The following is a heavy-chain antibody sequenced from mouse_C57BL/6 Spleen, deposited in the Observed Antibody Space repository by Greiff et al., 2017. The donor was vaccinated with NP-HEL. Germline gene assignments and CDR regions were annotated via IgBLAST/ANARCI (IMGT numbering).Heavy chain of an antibody. CDR2: IRSKSSNYAT. D-gene: IGHD1-1*01. CDR1: GFTFNTYA. Sequence: VQLKESGGGLVQPKGSLKLSCAASGFTFNTYAMHWVRQAPGKGLEWVARIRSKSSNYATYYADSVKDRFTISRDDSQSMLYLQMNNLKTEDTAMYYCVREPYGSSYVGGYFDVWGTGTTVTVSS. V-gene: IGHV10-3*01. CDR3: VREPYGSSYVGGYFDV. J-gene: IGHJ1*03.